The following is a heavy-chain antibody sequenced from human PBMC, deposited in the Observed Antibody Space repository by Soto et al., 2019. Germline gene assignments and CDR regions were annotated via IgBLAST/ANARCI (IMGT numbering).Heavy chain of an antibody. Sequence: PSDTLSLTCAVSCDSISSSNWWSWVRQPPGKGLEWIGEIYHSGSTNYNPSLKSRVTISVDKSKNQFSLKLSSVTAADTAVYYCARYDSSGYYRTLMAAFDIWGQGTMVTVS. CDR2: IYHSGST. V-gene: IGHV4-4*02. CDR1: CDSISSSNW. D-gene: IGHD3-22*01. J-gene: IGHJ3*02. CDR3: ARYDSSGYYRTLMAAFDI.